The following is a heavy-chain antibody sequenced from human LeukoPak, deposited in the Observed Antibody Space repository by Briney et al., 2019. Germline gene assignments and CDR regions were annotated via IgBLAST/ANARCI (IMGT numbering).Heavy chain of an antibody. Sequence: SETLSLTCTVSGDFFSTYYWSWIRQPPGKGLEWIGSIYYSGSTYYNPSLKSRVTISVDTSKNQFSLKLSSVTAADTAVYYCARDGYLYFDYWGQGTLVTVSS. CDR2: IYYSGST. CDR3: ARDGYLYFDY. V-gene: IGHV4-39*02. J-gene: IGHJ4*02. CDR1: GDFFSTYY. D-gene: IGHD6-13*01.